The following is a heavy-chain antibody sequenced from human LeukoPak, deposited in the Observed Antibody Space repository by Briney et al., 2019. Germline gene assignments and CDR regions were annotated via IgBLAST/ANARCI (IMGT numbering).Heavy chain of an antibody. V-gene: IGHV4-39*07. Sequence: PSETLSLTCTVSGGSISSSSYYWGWIRQPPGKGLEWIGSIYYSGSTYYNPSLKSRVTISVDTSKNQFSLKLSSVTAADTAVYYCARGIVVVPAAMLFAFDIWGQGTMVTVSS. CDR2: IYYSGST. CDR1: GGSISSSSYY. D-gene: IGHD2-2*01. J-gene: IGHJ3*02. CDR3: ARGIVVVPAAMLFAFDI.